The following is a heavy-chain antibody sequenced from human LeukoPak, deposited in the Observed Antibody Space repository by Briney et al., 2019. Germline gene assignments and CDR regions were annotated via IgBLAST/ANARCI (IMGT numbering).Heavy chain of an antibody. CDR3: ATGCALIDNSGSLDAFDI. D-gene: IGHD5-12*01. J-gene: IGHJ3*02. V-gene: IGHV1-3*01. CDR1: GYTFTNYA. CDR2: INAGNGYT. Sequence: ASVKVSCKASGYTFTNYAMHWVRQAPGQRLEWLGWINAGNGYTKYSQKFQDRVTITRDTSATTAYMELSSLRSEDTAVYYCATGCALIDNSGSLDAFDIWGQGTMVTVSS.